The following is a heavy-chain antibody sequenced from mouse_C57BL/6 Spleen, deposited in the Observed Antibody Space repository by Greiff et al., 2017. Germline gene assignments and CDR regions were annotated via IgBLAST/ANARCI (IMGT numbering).Heavy chain of an antibody. CDR3: ARWHYGSADY. Sequence: EVQLQQSGPELVKPGASVKISCKASGYSFTGYYMNWVKQSPEKSLEWIGEINPSTGGTTYNQKFKAKATLTVDKSSSTAYMQLKSLTSEDSAVYYCARWHYGSADYWGQGTTLTVSS. V-gene: IGHV1-42*01. J-gene: IGHJ2*01. D-gene: IGHD1-1*01. CDR1: GYSFTGYY. CDR2: INPSTGGT.